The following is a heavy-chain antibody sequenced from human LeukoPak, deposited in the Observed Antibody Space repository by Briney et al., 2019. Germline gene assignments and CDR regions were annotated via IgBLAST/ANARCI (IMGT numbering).Heavy chain of an antibody. Sequence: SETLSLTCTVSGGSISSSSYYWGWIRQPPGKGLEWIGSIYYSGSTYYNPSLKSRVTISVDTSKNQFSLKLSSVTAADTAVYYCARSDGGNFGYYFDYWGQGTLVTVPS. CDR2: IYYSGST. D-gene: IGHD4-23*01. CDR1: GGSISSSSYY. V-gene: IGHV4-39*07. J-gene: IGHJ4*02. CDR3: ARSDGGNFGYYFDY.